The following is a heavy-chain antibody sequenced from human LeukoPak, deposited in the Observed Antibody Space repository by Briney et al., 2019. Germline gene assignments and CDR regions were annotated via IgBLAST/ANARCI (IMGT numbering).Heavy chain of an antibody. J-gene: IGHJ1*01. CDR2: IFYTGST. CDR1: GGSISSSNYY. D-gene: IGHD3-22*01. Sequence: SETLSLTCTVSGGSISSSNYYWGWIRQPPGKGLEWIGSIFYTGSTYYNPSLKSRVTISVDTSKNHFSLKLSSVTAADTAVYYCARLKYYYDSSGYRAEYFQHWGQGTLVTVSS. V-gene: IGHV4-39*07. CDR3: ARLKYYYDSSGYRAEYFQH.